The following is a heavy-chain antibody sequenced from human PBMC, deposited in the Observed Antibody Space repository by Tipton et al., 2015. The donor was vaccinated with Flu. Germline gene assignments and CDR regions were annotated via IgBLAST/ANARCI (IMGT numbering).Heavy chain of an antibody. CDR1: GFTVSSNY. J-gene: IGHJ6*02. V-gene: IGHV3-53*01. CDR3: ARMYYDFWSGYQPEYNGMDV. D-gene: IGHD3-3*01. CDR2: IYSGGST. Sequence: SLRLSCAASGFTVSSNYMSWVRQAPGKGLEWVPVIYSGGSTYYADSVKGRFTISRDNSKNTLYLQMNSLRAEDTAVYYCARMYYDFWSGYQPEYNGMDVWGQGTTVTVSS.